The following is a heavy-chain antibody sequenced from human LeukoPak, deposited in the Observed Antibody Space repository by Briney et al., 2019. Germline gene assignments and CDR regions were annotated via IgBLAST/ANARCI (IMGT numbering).Heavy chain of an antibody. J-gene: IGHJ4*02. D-gene: IGHD3-9*01. Sequence: SETLSLTCTVSGGSISTYYWSWIRQPPGKGLEWIGYIHYSGSTNYNPSLKSRVTISGDTSKNQFSLHVKSVIAADTAVYYCARGETGHNYWGQGTLVTVSS. CDR2: IHYSGST. CDR3: ARGETGHNY. CDR1: GGSISTYY. V-gene: IGHV4-59*01.